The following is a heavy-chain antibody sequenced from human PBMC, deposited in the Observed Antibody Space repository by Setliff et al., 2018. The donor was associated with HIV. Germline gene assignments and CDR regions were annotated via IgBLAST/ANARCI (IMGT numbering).Heavy chain of an antibody. V-gene: IGHV4-59*12. CDR2: VFYSGSA. CDR3: ARDSIAVAGIGHYFDY. Sequence: PSETLSLTCTVPGGSISSYYWSWIRQPPGEGLEWIGYVFYSGSANYNPSLKSRVTISVDTSKNQFSLNLSSVTAADTAMYYCARDSIAVAGIGHYFDYWGRGTLVTVSS. CDR1: GGSISSYY. J-gene: IGHJ4*02. D-gene: IGHD6-19*01.